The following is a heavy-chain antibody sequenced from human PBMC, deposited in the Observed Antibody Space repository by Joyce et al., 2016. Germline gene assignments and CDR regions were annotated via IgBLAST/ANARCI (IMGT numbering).Heavy chain of an antibody. V-gene: IGHV1-69*06. CDR1: GYSFATYG. J-gene: IGHJ6*02. D-gene: IGHD3-22*01. CDR2: IIPIFGTP. Sequence: QVQLVQSGAEVKKPGSSVKVSCKASGYSFATYGINWVRQAPGQGLEWRGGIIPIFGTPNYAQIVQGRVTITADKSTSTVFMEISSLRSEDTAVYYCARELRAQRYFDTTHYYGMDVWGQGTTVTVSS. CDR3: ARELRAQRYFDTTHYYGMDV.